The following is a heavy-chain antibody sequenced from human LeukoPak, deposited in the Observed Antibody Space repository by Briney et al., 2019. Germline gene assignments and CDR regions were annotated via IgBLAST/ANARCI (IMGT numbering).Heavy chain of an antibody. J-gene: IGHJ3*02. CDR3: ARHENVLGYCSGGSCYDDAFGI. CDR2: IYYSGST. Sequence: SKTLSLTCTVSSGSISTYYWSWIRQPPGKGLERIGYIYYSGSTNYNPSLKSRVTISVDTSKNQFSPKLSSVTAADTAVYYCARHENVLGYCSGGSCYDDAFGIWGQGTMVTVSS. V-gene: IGHV4-59*08. CDR1: SGSISTYY. D-gene: IGHD2-15*01.